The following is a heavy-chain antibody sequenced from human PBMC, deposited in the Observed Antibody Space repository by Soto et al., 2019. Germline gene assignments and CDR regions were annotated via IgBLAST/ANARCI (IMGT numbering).Heavy chain of an antibody. CDR1: GGSISSGGYY. V-gene: IGHV4-31*03. Sequence: PSETLSLTCTVSGGSISSGGYYWSWIRQHPGKGLEWIGYIYYSGSTYYNPSLKSRVTISVDTSKNQFSLKLSSVTAADTAVYYCEREVSSGYGGDWFDPWGQGTLVTVYS. CDR3: EREVSSGYGGDWFDP. D-gene: IGHD5-12*01. J-gene: IGHJ5*02. CDR2: IYYSGST.